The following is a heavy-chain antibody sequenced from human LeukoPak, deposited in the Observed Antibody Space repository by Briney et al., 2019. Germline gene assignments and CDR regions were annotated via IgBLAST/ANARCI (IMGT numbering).Heavy chain of an antibody. CDR1: GFTFSSYA. J-gene: IGHJ4*02. CDR2: ISGSGGST. D-gene: IGHD6-13*01. CDR3: AKVWAAAGPRGYYFDY. Sequence: PGGSLRLSCAASGFTFSSYAMSWVRQAPGKGLEWVSAISGSGGSTYYADSVKGRFTISRDNSKNTQYLQMNSLRAEDTAVYYCAKVWAAAGPRGYYFDYWGQGTLVTVSS. V-gene: IGHV3-23*01.